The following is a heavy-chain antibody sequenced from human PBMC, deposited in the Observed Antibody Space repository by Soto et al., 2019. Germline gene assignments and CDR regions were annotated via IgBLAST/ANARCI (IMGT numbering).Heavy chain of an antibody. CDR1: GFTFSSSA. V-gene: IGHV3-23*01. CDR2: ISNSGGST. D-gene: IGHD2-21*02. J-gene: IGHJ4*02. CDR3: AKGGGRDCYSCVQY. Sequence: EVQLLESGRGLVQPGGSLRLSCAASGFTFSSSAMSWVRQAPGKGLEWVSSISNSGGSTYYADSVKRRFTISRDNSNKTLYLQMNSLQAEDTAVYYCAKGGGRDCYSCVQYCGQGTLVTVSS.